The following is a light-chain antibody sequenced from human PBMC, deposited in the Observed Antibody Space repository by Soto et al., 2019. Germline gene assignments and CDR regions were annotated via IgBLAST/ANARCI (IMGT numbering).Light chain of an antibody. J-gene: IGLJ3*02. CDR1: SSDVGSYNY. V-gene: IGLV2-14*01. CDR2: DVS. CDR3: RSYTTSSPHMV. Sequence: QSALTQPASVSGSPGQSITISCTGTSSDVGSYNYVSWYQQYPGKAPKLMIYDVSNRPSGVSYRFSGSKSGNTASLPISGRQAEDEADYYCRSYTTSSPHMVFGGGTKLTVL.